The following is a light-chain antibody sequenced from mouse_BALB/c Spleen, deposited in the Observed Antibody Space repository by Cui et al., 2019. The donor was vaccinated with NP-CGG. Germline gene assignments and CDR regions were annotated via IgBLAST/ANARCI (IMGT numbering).Light chain of an antibody. CDR3: ALWYSNHWV. V-gene: IGLV1*01. Sequence: QAAMTQESALTTSPGETVTLTCRSSTGAVTTSNYANWVQEKPDHLFTGLIGGTNNRAPGVPARFSGSLIGDKAALTITGAQTEDEAIYFCALWYSNHWVFGSGTKVTVL. J-gene: IGLJ3*01. CDR2: GTN. CDR1: TGAVTTSNY.